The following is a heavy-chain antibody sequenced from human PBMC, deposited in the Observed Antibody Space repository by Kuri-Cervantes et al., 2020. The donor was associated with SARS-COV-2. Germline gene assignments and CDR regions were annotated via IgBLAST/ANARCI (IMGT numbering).Heavy chain of an antibody. D-gene: IGHD3-22*01. J-gene: IGHJ4*02. V-gene: IGHV4-34*01. Sequence: SETLSLTCAVSDGSFRNYYWSWIRQPPGKGREWIGEINHSGSTNYNPSLRSRVTMFVDTSKNQFSLELTSVTAADTAVYYCVRVLYYDTTAVDFWGQGTLVTVSS. CDR1: DGSFRNYY. CDR3: VRVLYYDTTAVDF. CDR2: INHSGST.